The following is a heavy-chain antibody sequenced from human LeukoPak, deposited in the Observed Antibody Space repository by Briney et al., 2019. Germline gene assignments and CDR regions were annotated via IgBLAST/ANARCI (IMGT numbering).Heavy chain of an antibody. CDR2: FDPEDGET. CDR3: ATDTSSGEVVAFDI. CDR1: GYTLTKLS. D-gene: IGHD3-22*01. V-gene: IGHV1-24*01. J-gene: IGHJ3*02. Sequence: ASVKVSCKVSGYTLTKLSMHWVRQAPGKGLEWMGGFDPEDGETIYAQKFQGRVTMTEDTSTDTAYMELSSLRSEGTAVYYCATDTSSGEVVAFDIWGQGTMVTVSS.